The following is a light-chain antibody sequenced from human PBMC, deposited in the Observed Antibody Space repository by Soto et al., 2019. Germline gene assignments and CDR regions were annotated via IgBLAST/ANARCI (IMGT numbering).Light chain of an antibody. Sequence: EVVLTQSPGTLSLSPGERATLSCRASQSITNNYLAWYQQRPGLAPRLLIYGASIRATGIPDRFSGSGSGTDFTLTISRLEPEDFAVYYCQQYGNSRTFGQGTK. CDR3: QQYGNSRT. CDR1: QSITNNY. J-gene: IGKJ1*01. V-gene: IGKV3-20*01. CDR2: GAS.